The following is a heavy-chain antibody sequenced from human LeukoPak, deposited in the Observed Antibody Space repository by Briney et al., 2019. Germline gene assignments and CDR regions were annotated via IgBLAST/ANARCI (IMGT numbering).Heavy chain of an antibody. CDR2: ISSSGSTI. D-gene: IGHD3-3*01. V-gene: IGHV3-11*04. J-gene: IGHJ4*02. CDR1: GLTFSDYY. Sequence: GGSLRLSCAASGLTFSDYYMSWIRQAPGKGLEWVSYISSSGSTIYYADSVKGRFTISRDNAKNSLYLQMNSLRAEDTAVYYCARDLTIFGVAADYWGQGTLVTVSS. CDR3: ARDLTIFGVAADY.